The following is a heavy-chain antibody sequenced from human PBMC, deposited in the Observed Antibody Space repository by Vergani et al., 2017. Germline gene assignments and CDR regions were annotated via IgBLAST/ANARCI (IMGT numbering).Heavy chain of an antibody. D-gene: IGHD3-10*01. CDR2: IYHSGST. J-gene: IGHJ4*02. CDR3: AIASAMVRGVIIECYFDY. V-gene: IGHV4-39*01. Sequence: QLQLQESGPGLVKPSETLSLTCTVSGGSISSSSYSWGWIRQPPGKGLEWIGSIYHSGSTYYNPSLKSRVTISVDTSKNQFSLKLCSVTAADTAVYYCAIASAMVRGVIIECYFDYWGQGTLVTVSS. CDR1: GGSISSSSYS.